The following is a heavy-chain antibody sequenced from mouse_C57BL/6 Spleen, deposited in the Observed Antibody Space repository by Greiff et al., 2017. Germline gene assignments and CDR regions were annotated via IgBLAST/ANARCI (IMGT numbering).Heavy chain of an antibody. V-gene: IGHV2-2*01. J-gene: IGHJ4*01. CDR1: GFSLTSYG. CDR2: IWSGGST. Sequence: VHLVESGPGLVQPSQSLSITCTVSGFSLTSYGVHWVRQSPGKGLEWLGVIWSGGSTDYNAAFISRLSISKDNSKSQVFFKMNSLQADDTAIYYCARIYGSSGHYYAMDYWGQGTSVTVSS. CDR3: ARIYGSSGHYYAMDY. D-gene: IGHD1-1*01.